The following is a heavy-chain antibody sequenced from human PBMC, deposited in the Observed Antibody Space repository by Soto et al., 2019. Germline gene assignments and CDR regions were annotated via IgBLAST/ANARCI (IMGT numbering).Heavy chain of an antibody. J-gene: IGHJ4*02. CDR1: GFTFSNAW. D-gene: IGHD1-7*01. Sequence: GGSLRLSCAASGFTFSNAWMSWVRQAPGKGLEWVGRIKRKTDGGTTEYAAAVKGRFTISRDDSKNTLYLQMNSLKTEDTAVYYCNSGWNSDYWGQGTLVTVSS. CDR3: NSGWNSDY. V-gene: IGHV3-15*01. CDR2: IKRKTDGGTT.